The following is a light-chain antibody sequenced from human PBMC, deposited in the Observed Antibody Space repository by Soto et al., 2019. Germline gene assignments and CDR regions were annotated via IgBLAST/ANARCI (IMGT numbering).Light chain of an antibody. Sequence: QSVLTQPASVSGSPGQSITVSCTGTSSDVGAYDYVSWYQHHPGKAPKLIIYEVTNRPSGVLNRFSGSKSGNTASLTISGLQAEDEADYYCNSYTRSTKYVFGTGTKVTVL. J-gene: IGLJ1*01. CDR3: NSYTRSTKYV. V-gene: IGLV2-14*01. CDR1: SSDVGAYDY. CDR2: EVT.